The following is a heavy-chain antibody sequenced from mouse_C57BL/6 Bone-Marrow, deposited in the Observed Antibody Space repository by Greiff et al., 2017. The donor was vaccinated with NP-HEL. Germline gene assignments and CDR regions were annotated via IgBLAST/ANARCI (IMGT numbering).Heavy chain of an antibody. CDR2: IYPRSGNT. CDR1: GYTFTSYG. V-gene: IGHV1-81*01. D-gene: IGHD1-1*01. CDR3: ARGSYYGSLYFDY. J-gene: IGHJ2*01. Sequence: VQLQQSGAELARPGASVKLSCKASGYTFTSYGISWVKQRPGQGLEWIGEIYPRSGNTYYNEKFKGKATLTADKSSSTAYMELRSLTSEDSAVYFCARGSYYGSLYFDYWGQGTTLTVSS.